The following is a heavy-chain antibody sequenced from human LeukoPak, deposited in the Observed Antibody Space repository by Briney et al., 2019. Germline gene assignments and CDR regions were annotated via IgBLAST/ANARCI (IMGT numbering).Heavy chain of an antibody. CDR2: ISGMSNFI. D-gene: IGHD1-26*01. CDR3: ARVGGDLLPLVL. V-gene: IGHV3-21*01. CDR1: GFTISGYN. Sequence: GGSLRLSCVASGFTISGYNMHWVRQAPGKGLEWVSSISGMSNFIYYIDSVKGRLTISRDNAQNSLYLQMNSLRAEDTAVYYCARVGGDLLPLVLWGQGSLVTVSS. J-gene: IGHJ1*01.